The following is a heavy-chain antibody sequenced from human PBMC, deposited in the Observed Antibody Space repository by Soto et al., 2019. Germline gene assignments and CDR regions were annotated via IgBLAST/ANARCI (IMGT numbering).Heavy chain of an antibody. CDR1: GGSISSSSYF. V-gene: IGHV4-39*02. Sequence: QLQLQESGPGLARPSETLSLTCAVSGGSISSSSYFWAWIRQPPGKGLEWIGSIDYRGSTYSNPSLKNRVAISVDTSKNHFSLTLVSVTAADTALYYCSRRAPEGFDPWGQGTLVTVSS. CDR2: IDYRGST. CDR3: SRRAPEGFDP. J-gene: IGHJ5*02.